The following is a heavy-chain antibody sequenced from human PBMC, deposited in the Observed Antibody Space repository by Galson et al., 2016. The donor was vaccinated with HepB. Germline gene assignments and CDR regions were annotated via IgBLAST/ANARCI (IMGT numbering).Heavy chain of an antibody. CDR1: GFTFSSYA. CDR3: CVDTAMDYVFDY. V-gene: IGHV3-21*01. D-gene: IGHD5-18*01. Sequence: SLRLSCAASGFTFSSYAMSWVRQAPGKGLEWVSSISRGSGYIYYADSVKGRFTISRDNAKNSLYLQMNSLRAEDTAVYYCCVDTAMDYVFDYWGQGTLVTVSS. CDR2: ISRGSGYI. J-gene: IGHJ4*02.